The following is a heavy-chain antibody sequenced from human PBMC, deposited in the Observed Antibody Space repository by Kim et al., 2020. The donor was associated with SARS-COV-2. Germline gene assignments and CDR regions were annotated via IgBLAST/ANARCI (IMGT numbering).Heavy chain of an antibody. D-gene: IGHD3-16*02. CDR3: ALTFGGVVVMGRGDY. V-gene: IGHV3-74*01. CDR1: GFTFSNYW. J-gene: IGHJ4*02. CDR2: ISGDGGRT. Sequence: GGSLRLSCEASGFTFSNYWMHWVRQVPGKGLVWVARISGDGGRTNYADLVRGRFTISRDNTKDTVFLQMNSLRVDDSAVYYCALTFGGVVVMGRGDYWGQGALVTVSS.